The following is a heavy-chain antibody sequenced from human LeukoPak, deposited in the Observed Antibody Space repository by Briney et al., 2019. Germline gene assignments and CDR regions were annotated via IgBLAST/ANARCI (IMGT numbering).Heavy chain of an antibody. CDR1: GGSISSSSYY. CDR2: IYYSGST. J-gene: IGHJ4*02. V-gene: IGHV4-39*01. D-gene: IGHD3-10*01. Sequence: SETLSLTCTVSGGSISSSSYYWGWIRQPPGKGLEWIGSIYYSGSTYYNPSLKSRVTISVDTSKNQFSLKLSSVTAADMAVYYCAIRGDFDYWGQGTLVTVSS. CDR3: AIRGDFDY.